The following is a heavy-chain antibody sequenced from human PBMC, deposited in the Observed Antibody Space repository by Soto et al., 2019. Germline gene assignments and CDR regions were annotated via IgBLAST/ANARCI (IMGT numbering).Heavy chain of an antibody. Sequence: GESLKISCKASGYSFTSYWTGWVRQMPGKGLEWMGIIYPGDSETRYSPSFQGQVTISADKSINTAYVQWNSLKASDTAMYYCARAHSSGWHKYYFDYWGQGTLVTVS. J-gene: IGHJ4*02. CDR1: GYSFTSYW. CDR2: IYPGDSET. D-gene: IGHD6-19*01. V-gene: IGHV5-51*01. CDR3: ARAHSSGWHKYYFDY.